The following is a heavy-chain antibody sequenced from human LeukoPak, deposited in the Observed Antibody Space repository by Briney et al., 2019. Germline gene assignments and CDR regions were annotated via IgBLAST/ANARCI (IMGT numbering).Heavy chain of an antibody. CDR2: ISSSSSYI. V-gene: IGHV3-21*01. Sequence: GGSLRLSCAASGFTFSSYSMNWVRPAPGKGLEWVSSISSSSSYIYYADSVKGRFTISRDNAKNSLYLQMNSLRAEDTAVYYCASRASADTAMGTNPWGQGTLVTVSS. D-gene: IGHD5-18*01. CDR1: GFTFSSYS. CDR3: ASRASADTAMGTNP. J-gene: IGHJ5*02.